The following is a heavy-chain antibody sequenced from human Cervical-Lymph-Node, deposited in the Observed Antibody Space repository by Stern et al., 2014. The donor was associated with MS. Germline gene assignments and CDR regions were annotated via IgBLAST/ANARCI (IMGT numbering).Heavy chain of an antibody. V-gene: IGHV4-61*02. CDR1: GDSINSGSHY. Sequence: QVQLQESGPGLVEPSQTLSLVCTVSGDSINSGSHYWNWIRKPAGRGLEWVGRMSTRGSAYYNPSLTGRVTISLDTSKSQFSLILSSVTAADTAIYYCARSSHRDGYSSGYYTGAIDYWGQGILVTVSS. CDR3: ARSSHRDGYSSGYYTGAIDY. J-gene: IGHJ4*02. CDR2: MSTRGSA. D-gene: IGHD6-19*01.